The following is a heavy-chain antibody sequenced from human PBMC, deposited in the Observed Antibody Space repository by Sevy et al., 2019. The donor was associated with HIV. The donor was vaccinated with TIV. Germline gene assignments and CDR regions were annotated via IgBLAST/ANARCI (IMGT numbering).Heavy chain of an antibody. D-gene: IGHD2-15*01. J-gene: IGHJ3*01. CDR3: AKDVVAVVGDAFDV. Sequence: GGSLRLSCAASGFPFSSYAMNWVRQGPGKGLEWVSATGGRGGATYYADSVKGRFTISRDNSKNTQYLQMDSLRAEDTAVYYCAKDVVAVVGDAFDVWGQGTMVTVSS. V-gene: IGHV3-23*01. CDR2: TGGRGGAT. CDR1: GFPFSSYA.